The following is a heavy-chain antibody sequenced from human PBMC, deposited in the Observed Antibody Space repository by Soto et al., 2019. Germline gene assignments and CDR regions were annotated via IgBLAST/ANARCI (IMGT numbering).Heavy chain of an antibody. CDR2: IYHSGST. D-gene: IGHD6-19*01. CDR3: ARGNGYSSGWYPGAVDI. J-gene: IGHJ3*02. V-gene: IGHV4-30-2*01. Sequence: SETLSLTCAVSGGSISSGGYSWSWIRQPPGKGLEWIGYIYHSGSTYYNPSLKSRVTISVDRSKNQFSLKLSSVTAADTAVYYCARGNGYSSGWYPGAVDIWGQGTMVTVS. CDR1: GGSISSGGYS.